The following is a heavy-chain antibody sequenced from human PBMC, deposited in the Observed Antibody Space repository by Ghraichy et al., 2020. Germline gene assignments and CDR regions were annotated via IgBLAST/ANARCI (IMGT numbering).Heavy chain of an antibody. CDR1: GFTFSGYW. CDR2: IDQDGSEK. J-gene: IGHJ4*02. D-gene: IGHD1-26*01. CDR3: ARADAYSGDY. V-gene: IGHV3-7*03. Sequence: RSLRLSCAASGFTFSGYWMSWVRQAPGKGLEWVANIDQDGSEKYYVDAVRGRFTISRDNVKNSLYLQMNSLRADDTALYYCARADAYSGDYWGQGTLVTVSS.